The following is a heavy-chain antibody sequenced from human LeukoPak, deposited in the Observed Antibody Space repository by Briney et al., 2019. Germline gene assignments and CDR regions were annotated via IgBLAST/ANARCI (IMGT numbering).Heavy chain of an antibody. Sequence: PGGSLRLSCAASGFTVSSNYMSWVRQAPGKGLEWVSVIYSGGSTYYADSVKGRFTISRDNSKNTLYLQMNSLRAEDTAVYYCAGDRISSSDDAFDIWGQGTMVTVSS. CDR2: IYSGGST. V-gene: IGHV3-66*01. CDR1: GFTVSSNY. CDR3: AGDRISSSDDAFDI. J-gene: IGHJ3*02. D-gene: IGHD6-13*01.